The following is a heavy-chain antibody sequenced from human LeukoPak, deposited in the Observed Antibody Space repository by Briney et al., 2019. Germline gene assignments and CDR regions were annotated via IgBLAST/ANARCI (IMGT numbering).Heavy chain of an antibody. J-gene: IGHJ4*02. D-gene: IGHD6-13*01. V-gene: IGHV4-39*07. CDR3: ARGLPGSSSWYLGARYHFDY. Sequence: SETLSLTCTVSGGSISSSSYYWGWIRQPPGKGLEWIGSIYYSGSTNYNPSLKSRVTISVDTSKNQFSLKLSSVTAADTAVYYCARGLPGSSSWYLGARYHFDYWGQGTLVTVSS. CDR2: IYYSGST. CDR1: GGSISSSSYY.